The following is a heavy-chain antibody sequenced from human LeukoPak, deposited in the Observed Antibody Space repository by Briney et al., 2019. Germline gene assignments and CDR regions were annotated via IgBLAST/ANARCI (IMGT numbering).Heavy chain of an antibody. CDR2: TNSDGSDT. V-gene: IGHV3-74*01. J-gene: IGHJ3*02. Sequence: GGSLILSCAASGFTFSSYWMHWVRQAPRKGLVWVSRTNSDGSDTSYADSVRGRFTISRDNAKNTLYLQMNSLRAEDTAVYYCARLTYIWNFDDFDIWGQGTMVTVSS. CDR1: GFTFSSYW. CDR3: ARLTYIWNFDDFDI. D-gene: IGHD1-1*01.